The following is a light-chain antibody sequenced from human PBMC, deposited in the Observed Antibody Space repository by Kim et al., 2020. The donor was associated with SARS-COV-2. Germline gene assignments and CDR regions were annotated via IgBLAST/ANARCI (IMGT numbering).Light chain of an antibody. CDR2: EAS. CDR1: RTIRNY. Sequence: DIQMTQSPSSLSASVGDRVTITCRASRTIRNYLNWYLQKPGKAPQLLISEASTLKSGVPSRFSGSGSGTDFTLTINSLQPEDFATYFCQHSYNMPYTFGQGTKLEI. J-gene: IGKJ2*01. CDR3: QHSYNMPYT. V-gene: IGKV1-39*01.